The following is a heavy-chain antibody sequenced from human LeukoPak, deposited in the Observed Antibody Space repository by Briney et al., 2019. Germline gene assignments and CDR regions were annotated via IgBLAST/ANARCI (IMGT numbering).Heavy chain of an antibody. CDR1: GGSFSGYY. V-gene: IGHV4-34*01. J-gene: IGHJ3*02. D-gene: IGHD4-17*01. Sequence: SETLSLTCAVYGGSFSGYYWSWIRQPPGKGLEWIGEINHSGSTNYNPSLKSRVTISVDTAKNQFSLKLSSVTAADTAVYYCARHGPTVPKWGWGAFDIWGQGTMVTVSS. CDR3: ARHGPTVPKWGWGAFDI. CDR2: INHSGST.